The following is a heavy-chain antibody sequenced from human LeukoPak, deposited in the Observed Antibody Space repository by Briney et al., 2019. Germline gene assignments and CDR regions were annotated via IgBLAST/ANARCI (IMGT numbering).Heavy chain of an antibody. J-gene: IGHJ5*02. CDR3: ARDRRRATVTTIFSSDNWFDP. V-gene: IGHV1-69*06. CDR1: GGTFSSYA. Sequence: ASVKVSCKASGGTFSSYAISWVRQAPGQGLEWMGRIIPIFGTANYAQKFQGRVTITADKSTSTAYMELSSLRSEDTAVYYCARDRRRATVTTIFSSDNWFDPWGQGTLVTVSS. D-gene: IGHD4-11*01. CDR2: IIPIFGTA.